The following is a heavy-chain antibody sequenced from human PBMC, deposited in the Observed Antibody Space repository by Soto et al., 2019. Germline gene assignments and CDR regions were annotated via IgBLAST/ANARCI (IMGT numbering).Heavy chain of an antibody. CDR1: GFTFSDYY. V-gene: IGHV3-11*05. CDR2: ISTSSSYT. Sequence: QVQLVESGGGLVKPGGSLRLSCAASGFTFSDYYMSWIRQAPGKGLEWISYISTSSSYTNYADSVKGRFTISRDNAKNSLFLQMNSLRAEDTAVYYCARDSTGWRAVYDSWGQGTLVTVSS. J-gene: IGHJ4*02. CDR3: ARDSTGWRAVYDS. D-gene: IGHD6-19*01.